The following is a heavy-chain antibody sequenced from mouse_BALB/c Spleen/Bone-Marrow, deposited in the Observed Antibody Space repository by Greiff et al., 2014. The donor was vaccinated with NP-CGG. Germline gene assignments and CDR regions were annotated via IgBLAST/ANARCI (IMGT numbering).Heavy chain of an antibody. CDR2: IWAGGAT. D-gene: IGHD2-3*01. CDR1: GFSLASYG. V-gene: IGHV2-9*02. Sequence: QVQLQQSGPGLVAPSQSLTITCTVSGFSLASYGIHWVRQPPGKGLEWLGVIWAGGATNYNSALMSRLSISKDNSKSQVFLKMNSLQIDDTAMFCCTREREGDGYYDFDYWGQGTIFTVSS. CDR3: TREREGDGYYDFDY. J-gene: IGHJ2*01.